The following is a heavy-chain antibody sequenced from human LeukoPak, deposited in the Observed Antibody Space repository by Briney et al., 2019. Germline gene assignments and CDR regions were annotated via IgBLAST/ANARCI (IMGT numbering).Heavy chain of an antibody. J-gene: IGHJ6*02. CDR3: ARSIGYCSGGSCYGYYYGMDV. V-gene: IGHV5-51*01. Sequence: GESLKISCKGSGYSFTSYWIGWVRQMPGKGLEWMGIIYPGDSDTRYSPSFQGQVTISADRSISTAYLQWSSLKASDTAMYYCARSIGYCSGGSCYGYYYGMDVWGQGTTVTVSS. D-gene: IGHD2-15*01. CDR1: GYSFTSYW. CDR2: IYPGDSDT.